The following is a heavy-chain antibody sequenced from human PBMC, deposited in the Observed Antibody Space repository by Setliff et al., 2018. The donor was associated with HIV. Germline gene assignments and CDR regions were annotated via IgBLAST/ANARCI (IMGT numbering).Heavy chain of an antibody. CDR3: ARVPSPFVQEGYFDD. J-gene: IGHJ4*01. D-gene: IGHD3-3*01. CDR2: VIPVFGTG. Sequence: GASVKVSCKVSGGTFSDYAVTWVRQAPGQGLERMGGVIPVFGTGNYAQKFQGRVTITTDESTRTAYMELRSLRSEDTAVYYCARVPSPFVQEGYFDDWGQGTLVTVSS. V-gene: IGHV1-69*05. CDR1: GGTFSDYA.